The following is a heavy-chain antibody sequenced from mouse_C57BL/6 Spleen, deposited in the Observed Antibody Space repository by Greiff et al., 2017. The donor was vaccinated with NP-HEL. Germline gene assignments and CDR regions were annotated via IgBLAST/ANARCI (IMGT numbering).Heavy chain of an antibody. J-gene: IGHJ4*01. D-gene: IGHD2-3*01. CDR3: ARGGLLRYYAMDY. CDR1: GFTFSDYY. CDR2: ISNGGGST. Sequence: EVKVVESGGGLVQPGGSLKLSCAASGFTFSDYYMYWVRQTPEKRLEWVAYISNGGGSTYYPDTVKGRCTISSDNAKNTLYLQMSRLKSEDTAMYYCARGGLLRYYAMDYWGQGTSVTVSS. V-gene: IGHV5-12*01.